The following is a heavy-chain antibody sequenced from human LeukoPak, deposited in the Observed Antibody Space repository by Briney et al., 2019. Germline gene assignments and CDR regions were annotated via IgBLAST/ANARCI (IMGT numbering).Heavy chain of an antibody. D-gene: IGHD5-18*01. CDR2: ISSSSSTI. Sequence: GGSLRLSCAASGFTFSSYSMNWVRQAPGKGLEWVSYISSSSSTIYYADSVKGRFTISRDNAKNTLYLQMNSLRAEDTAVYYCARGDTAPTHYYYGMDVWGQGTTVTVSS. J-gene: IGHJ6*02. CDR1: GFTFSSYS. V-gene: IGHV3-48*04. CDR3: ARGDTAPTHYYYGMDV.